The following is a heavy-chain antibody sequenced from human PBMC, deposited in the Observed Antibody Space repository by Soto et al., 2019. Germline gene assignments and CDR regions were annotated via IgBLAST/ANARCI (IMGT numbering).Heavy chain of an antibody. D-gene: IGHD3-16*01. Sequence: GGSLRLSCEASGFSFEIYHMNWVRQAPGKGLEWVSSISSNSDSIFYGDSVKGRFIISRDNAKNSLFLQMNNLSGDDTAVYYCARQRFGSFSGSYVFDLWGQGTPVTVSS. V-gene: IGHV3-21*01. CDR2: ISSNSDSI. CDR3: ARQRFGSFSGSYVFDL. J-gene: IGHJ5*02. CDR1: GFSFEIYH.